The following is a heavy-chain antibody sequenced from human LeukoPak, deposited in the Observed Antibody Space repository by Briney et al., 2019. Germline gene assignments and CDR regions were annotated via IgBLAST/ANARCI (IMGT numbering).Heavy chain of an antibody. CDR3: ARHYTNVPAATMFPGL. CDR2: ISYDGSNK. V-gene: IGHV3-30*03. CDR1: GFTFSSYG. D-gene: IGHD2-2*01. Sequence: PGGSLRLSCAASGFTFSSYGMHWVRQAPGKGLEWVAVISYDGSNKYYADSVKGRFTISRDNSKNTLYLQMNSLRAEDTAVYYCARHYTNVPAATMFPGLWGQGTLVTVSS. J-gene: IGHJ4*02.